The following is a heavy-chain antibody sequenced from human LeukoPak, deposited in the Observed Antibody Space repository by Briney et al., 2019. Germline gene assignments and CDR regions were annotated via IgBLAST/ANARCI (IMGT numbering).Heavy chain of an antibody. CDR1: GGSISSGGYY. J-gene: IGHJ4*02. D-gene: IGHD3-10*01. CDR3: ARTMVRGVTFDC. CDR2: IYYSGST. Sequence: PSETLSLTYTVSGGSISSGGYYWSRIRQHPGKGLEWIGYIYYSGSTYYNPSLKSRVTISVDTSKNQFSLKLSSVTAADTAVYYCARTMVRGVTFDCWGQGTLVTVSS. V-gene: IGHV4-31*03.